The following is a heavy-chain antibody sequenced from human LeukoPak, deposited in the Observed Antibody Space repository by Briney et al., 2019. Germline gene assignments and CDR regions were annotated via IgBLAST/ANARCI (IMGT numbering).Heavy chain of an antibody. J-gene: IGHJ5*02. CDR1: GFSLSSYW. CDR3: AREVEAALDP. Sequence: PGGSLRLSRAASGFSLSSYWMSWVRQAPGKGLEWVANIKRDGSEENYVDSVKGRFTVSRDNAKNSLYLQMSSLRVEDTAVYYCAREVEAALDPWGQGTLVTVSS. D-gene: IGHD5-24*01. CDR2: IKRDGSEE. V-gene: IGHV3-7*01.